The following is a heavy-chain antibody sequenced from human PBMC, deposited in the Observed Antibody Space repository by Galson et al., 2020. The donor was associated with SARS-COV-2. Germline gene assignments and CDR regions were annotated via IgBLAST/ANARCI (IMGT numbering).Heavy chain of an antibody. Sequence: TGGSLRLSCAASGFTFSSYAMHWVRQAPGKGLEWVAVISYDGSNKYYADSVKGRFTISRDNSKNTLYLQMNSLRAEDTAVYYCARTTGYSNYHYYYGMDVWGQGTTVTVSS. CDR1: GFTFSSYA. J-gene: IGHJ6*02. V-gene: IGHV3-30-3*01. CDR2: ISYDGSNK. CDR3: ARTTGYSNYHYYYGMDV. D-gene: IGHD4-4*01.